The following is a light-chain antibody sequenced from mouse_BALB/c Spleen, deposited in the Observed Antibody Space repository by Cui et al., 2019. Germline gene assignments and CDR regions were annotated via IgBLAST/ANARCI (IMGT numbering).Light chain of an antibody. J-gene: IGKJ1*01. CDR3: LQYGNLWT. CDR2: DTS. Sequence: DIPMTLSPSSLSATRGGKVTMTCKASQENNKYVAWYQHKAGKGPRLLIRDTSTLQPVIPSRFSGSGSGRDYSFSSSNLEAEDIANYYCLQYGNLWTFGGGTKLEIK. V-gene: IGKV19-93*01. CDR1: QENNKY.